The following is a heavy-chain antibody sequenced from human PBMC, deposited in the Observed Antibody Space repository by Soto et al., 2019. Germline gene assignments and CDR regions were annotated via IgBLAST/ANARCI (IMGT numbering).Heavy chain of an antibody. D-gene: IGHD3-16*02. CDR1: GFTFSNAW. Sequence: GGSLRLSCAASGFTFSNAWMSWVRQAPGKGLEWVGRIKSKTDGGTTDYAAPVKGRFTISRDDSKNTLYLQMNSLKTEDTAVYYCTTEAGYYDYIWGSYRHFDYWGQGTLVTVSS. J-gene: IGHJ4*02. CDR3: TTEAGYYDYIWGSYRHFDY. V-gene: IGHV3-15*01. CDR2: IKSKTDGGTT.